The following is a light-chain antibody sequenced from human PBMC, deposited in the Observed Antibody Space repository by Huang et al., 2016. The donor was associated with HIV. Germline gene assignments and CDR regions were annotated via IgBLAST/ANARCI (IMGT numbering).Light chain of an antibody. Sequence: QVTQSPSSLSASVGDRVTITCRTSQRISSHLSWYQQKIGKGPKLLIYSSTVLQSGVPSRFTGSGSGTDFTLTINSLQPEDFATYYCQQTYSAPVTFGGGTRVEIK. J-gene: IGKJ4*01. V-gene: IGKV1-39*01. CDR1: QRISSH. CDR3: QQTYSAPVT. CDR2: SST.